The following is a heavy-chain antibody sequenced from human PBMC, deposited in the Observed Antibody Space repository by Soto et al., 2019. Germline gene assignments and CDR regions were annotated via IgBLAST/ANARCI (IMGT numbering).Heavy chain of an antibody. V-gene: IGHV3-9*01. Sequence: AGGSLRLSCAASGFTFDDCAMHWVRQVPGKGLEWVSGINWNSGSIGYGDSVKGRFAISRDNAKNSLHLQMNSLSAEDAAFYYCVKDESINWYSGHFRHWGQGTLVTVSS. J-gene: IGHJ1*01. CDR2: INWNSGSI. CDR3: VKDESINWYSGHFRH. D-gene: IGHD6-13*01. CDR1: GFTFDDCA.